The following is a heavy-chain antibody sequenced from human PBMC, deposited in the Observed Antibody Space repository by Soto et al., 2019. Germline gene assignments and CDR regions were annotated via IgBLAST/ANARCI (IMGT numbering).Heavy chain of an antibody. J-gene: IGHJ6*02. CDR2: ISGYNGNT. CDR1: GYTFTNYG. Sequence: QVQVVQSGDEVKKPGASVKVSCKASGYTFTNYGFSWVRQAPGQGLEWMGWISGYNGNTKYAEKFQGRVTMTTDTSAXTAHMELRSLRSDATAVYYCAREGQAPYYYYGMDVWGQGTAVTVSS. V-gene: IGHV1-18*01. CDR3: AREGQAPYYYYGMDV.